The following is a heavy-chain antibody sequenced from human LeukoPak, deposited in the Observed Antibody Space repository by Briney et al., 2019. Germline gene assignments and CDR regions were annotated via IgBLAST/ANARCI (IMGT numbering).Heavy chain of an antibody. V-gene: IGHV3-30*02. CDR2: IRYDGSNK. D-gene: IGHD2-21*01. CDR3: TRDSGESYAMDV. Sequence: GGSLRLSCAASGFTFSSYGMHWVRQAPGKGLEWVAFIRYDGSNKYYADSVKGRFTISRDNAKSSLYLQMNSLRAEDTALYYCTRDSGESYAMDVWGQGTTVTVSS. J-gene: IGHJ6*02. CDR1: GFTFSSYG.